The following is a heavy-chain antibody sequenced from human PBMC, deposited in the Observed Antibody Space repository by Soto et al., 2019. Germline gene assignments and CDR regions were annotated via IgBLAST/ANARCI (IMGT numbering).Heavy chain of an antibody. D-gene: IGHD3-10*01. CDR1: GGTFSSYT. CDR3: ASSPMEMAPRTYYFDY. Sequence: QVQLVQSGAEVKKPGSSVKVSCKASGGTFSSYTISWVRQAPGQGLEWMGRIIPILGIANYAQKFQGRVTITADKSTNTAYMELSSLRSEDTAVYYCASSPMEMAPRTYYFDYWGQGTLVTVSS. V-gene: IGHV1-69*02. J-gene: IGHJ4*02. CDR2: IIPILGIA.